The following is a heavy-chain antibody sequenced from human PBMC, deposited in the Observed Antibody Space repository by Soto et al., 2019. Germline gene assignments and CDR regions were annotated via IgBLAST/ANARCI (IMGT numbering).Heavy chain of an antibody. CDR2: INPYNGNT. CDR3: ARDWFGIDY. D-gene: IGHD3-16*01. CDR1: GYTFTSYG. V-gene: IGHV1-18*01. J-gene: IGHJ4*02. Sequence: QVQLVQSGAEVKKPGASVKVSCKASGYTFTSYGISWVRQAPGQGLEWMGWINPYNGNTNYAQKLQGRVTMTTDTSTNTDYMERRSLRSDDTAVYYCARDWFGIDYWGQGTLVTVSS.